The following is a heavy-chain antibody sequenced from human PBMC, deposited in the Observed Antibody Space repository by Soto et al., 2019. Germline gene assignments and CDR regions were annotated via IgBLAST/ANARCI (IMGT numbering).Heavy chain of an antibody. CDR1: GFTFSDYD. J-gene: IGHJ6*02. Sequence: QVQLVESGGDLAKPGGSLRLSCVGSGFTFSDYDMGWIRQAPVKGLEWVSYTSSGGTTIYYVDSVKGRFTLSRDNAKNALYAQMDRLRVQDTAGYYCVRDSQAIAVDLPFYHGVDVWGQGTTVTVSS. V-gene: IGHV3-11*01. CDR2: TSSGGTTI. D-gene: IGHD6-19*01. CDR3: VRDSQAIAVDLPFYHGVDV.